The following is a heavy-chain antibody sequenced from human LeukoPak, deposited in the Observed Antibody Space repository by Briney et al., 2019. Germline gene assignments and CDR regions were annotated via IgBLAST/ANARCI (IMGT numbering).Heavy chain of an antibody. CDR1: GFTFDNYG. V-gene: IGHV3-20*04. CDR2: IHWNGGRT. J-gene: IGHJ5*02. CDR3: ARGSLVRGRFDP. Sequence: GGSLRLSCAASGFTFDNYGINWVRQAPGKGLEWVSRIHWNGGRTGYADSVKGRFTISRDNAKNSLYLQMNSLRVEDTAVYYCARGSLVRGRFDPWGQGTLVTVSS.